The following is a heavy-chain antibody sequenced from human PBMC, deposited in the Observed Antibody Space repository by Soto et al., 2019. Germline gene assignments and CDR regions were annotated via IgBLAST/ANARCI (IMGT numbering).Heavy chain of an antibody. Sequence: QLQLRESGSGLVKPSQTLSLTCAVSGGSISSAGYSWTWIRQPPGKGLEWVGYIHHGGSTYYSRSLESRVTISVDRSKNHFSLKLNSVTAADTAVYFCARASSSVMNWYFDLWGRGILVTVSS. CDR3: ARASSSVMNWYFDL. J-gene: IGHJ2*01. CDR1: GGSISSAGYS. CDR2: IHHGGST. D-gene: IGHD2-21*01. V-gene: IGHV4-30-2*01.